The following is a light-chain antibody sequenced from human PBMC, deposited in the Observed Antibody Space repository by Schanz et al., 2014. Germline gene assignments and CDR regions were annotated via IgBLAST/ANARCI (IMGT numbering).Light chain of an antibody. CDR1: QNVATN. CDR3: QQYGSSSTWT. V-gene: IGKV3-20*01. J-gene: IGKJ1*01. Sequence: EIVMTQSPTTLSLSPGETATLSCRASQNVATNLAWYQQKPGQAPRLLIYGASTRVTGIPGRFSGSGSGTDFTLTISRLEPEDFAVYYCQQYGSSSTWTFGQGTKVEIK. CDR2: GAS.